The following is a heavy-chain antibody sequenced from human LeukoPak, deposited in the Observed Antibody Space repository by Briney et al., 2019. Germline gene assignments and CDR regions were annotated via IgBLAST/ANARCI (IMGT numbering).Heavy chain of an antibody. D-gene: IGHD3-10*01. CDR1: GFTFSNYA. Sequence: PGGSLRLSCAASGFTFSNYAMTWVRQASGKGLEWVSGISGSGGSTYYADSVKGRFTISRDDSKNTLYLQMNSLRAEDTAVYYCAKDPRQYFYGSGSWPYGGQGALVTVSS. CDR3: AKDPRQYFYGSGSWPY. J-gene: IGHJ4*02. CDR2: ISGSGGST. V-gene: IGHV3-23*01.